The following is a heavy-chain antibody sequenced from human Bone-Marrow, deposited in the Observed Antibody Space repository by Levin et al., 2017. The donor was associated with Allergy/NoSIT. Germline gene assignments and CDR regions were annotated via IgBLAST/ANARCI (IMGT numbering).Heavy chain of an antibody. CDR2: LNGVGNTT. Sequence: PGGSLRLSCAASKFVLSVYAMNWVRQAPGKGLEWVSGLNGVGNTTYYADSVKGRFSISRDSRKNTLYLQMNSLRVEDTAIYYCAKGRQNVIRGVILEKWGQGTLVTVSS. CDR1: KFVLSVYA. CDR3: AKGRQNVIRGVILEK. J-gene: IGHJ4*02. D-gene: IGHD3-10*01. V-gene: IGHV3-23*01.